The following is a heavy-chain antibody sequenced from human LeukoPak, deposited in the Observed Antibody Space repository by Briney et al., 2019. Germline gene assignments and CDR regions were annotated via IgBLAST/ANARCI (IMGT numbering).Heavy chain of an antibody. CDR1: GYTFTGYY. Sequence: EASVKVSCKASGYTFTGYYMHWVRQAPGQGLEWMGWINPNSGGTNYAQKFQGRVTMTRDTSISTAYMELSRLRSDDTAVYYCARAFGYGAAAGTFGYWGQGTLVTVSS. V-gene: IGHV1-2*02. CDR2: INPNSGGT. CDR3: ARAFGYGAAAGTFGY. J-gene: IGHJ4*02. D-gene: IGHD6-13*01.